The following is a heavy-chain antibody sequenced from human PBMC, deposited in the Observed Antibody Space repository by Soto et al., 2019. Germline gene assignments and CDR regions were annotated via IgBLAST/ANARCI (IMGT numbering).Heavy chain of an antibody. D-gene: IGHD1-26*01. Sequence: QVQLVESGGGVVQPGRSLRLSCAASAFTFSTYGMHWVRQAPGKGLEWVARISYDGSEKVYADSVKGRFTISRDNSNDTLYLQMNSLRAEATAVFYCAKEERRGSSVYDWGQGTLVTVSS. V-gene: IGHV3-30*18. J-gene: IGHJ4*02. CDR3: AKEERRGSSVYD. CDR1: AFTFSTYG. CDR2: ISYDGSEK.